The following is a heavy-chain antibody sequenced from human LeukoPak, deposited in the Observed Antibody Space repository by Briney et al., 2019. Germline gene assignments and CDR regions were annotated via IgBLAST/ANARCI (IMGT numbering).Heavy chain of an antibody. J-gene: IGHJ4*02. CDR2: ISGSGGST. CDR3: AKVKPMIVVVDGGFSEDY. V-gene: IGHV3-23*01. D-gene: IGHD3-22*01. Sequence: PGGSLRLSCAASGFTFSSYAMSWVRQAPGKGLEWVSAISGSGGSTYYADSVKGRFTISRDNSKNTLYLQMNSLRAEDTAVYYCAKVKPMIVVVDGGFSEDYWGQGTLVTVSS. CDR1: GFTFSSYA.